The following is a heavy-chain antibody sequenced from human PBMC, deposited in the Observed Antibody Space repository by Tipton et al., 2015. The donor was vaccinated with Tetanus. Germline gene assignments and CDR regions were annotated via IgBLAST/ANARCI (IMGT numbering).Heavy chain of an antibody. J-gene: IGHJ5*02. D-gene: IGHD6-13*01. CDR1: GGSISSFNYY. CDR3: ARHWGPRPGIAAAGTWWFDP. Sequence: LRLSCTVSGGSISSFNYYWGWVRQPPGKGLEWIGSIYYSGSTYYNPSLRSRVTLSVDTSKNQFSLKLTSVIASDTAVYYCARHWGPRPGIAAAGTWWFDPWGQGTLVTVSS. CDR2: IYYSGST. V-gene: IGHV4-39*01.